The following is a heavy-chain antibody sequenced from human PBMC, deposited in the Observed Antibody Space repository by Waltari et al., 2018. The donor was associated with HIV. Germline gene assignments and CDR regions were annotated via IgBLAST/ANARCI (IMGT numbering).Heavy chain of an antibody. J-gene: IGHJ4*02. Sequence: QVQLVESGGGVVQPGRSLRLSCAASGFTFSTYGMHWVRQAPGKGLEWVAVIGHEGNSPNYADSVKGRFTISRDNSQNTLYLQMNSLRAEDTAVYYCARDFRVGSYLDYWGQGFLVTVSS. CDR3: ARDFRVGSYLDY. V-gene: IGHV3-33*01. D-gene: IGHD1-26*01. CDR2: IGHEGNSP. CDR1: GFTFSTYG.